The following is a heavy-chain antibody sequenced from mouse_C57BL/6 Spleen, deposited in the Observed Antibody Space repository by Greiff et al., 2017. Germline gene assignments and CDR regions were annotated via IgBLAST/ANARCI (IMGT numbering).Heavy chain of an antibody. CDR3: ARLDGSSDAMDY. J-gene: IGHJ4*01. CDR1: GYTFTSYW. V-gene: IGHV1-55*01. CDR2: IYPGSGST. Sequence: QVQLQQPGAELVKPGASVQMSCKASGYTFTSYWITWVKQRPGQGLEWIGDIYPGSGSTNYNEKFKSKATLTVDTSSSTAYMQLSSLTSEDSAVYYCARLDGSSDAMDYWGQGTSGTVSS. D-gene: IGHD1-1*01.